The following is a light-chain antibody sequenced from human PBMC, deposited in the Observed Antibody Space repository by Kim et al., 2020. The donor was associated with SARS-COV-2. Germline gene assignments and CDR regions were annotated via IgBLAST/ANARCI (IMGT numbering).Light chain of an antibody. CDR1: NIGSKN. CDR3: QVWDSSTRGVV. Sequence: ALGKTARITCGGNNIGSKNVHWYQQKPGQAPVLVIYRDSNRPSGIPERFSGSNSGNTATLTISRAQARDEADYYCQVWDSSTRGVVFGGGTQLTVL. CDR2: RDS. V-gene: IGLV3-9*01. J-gene: IGLJ2*01.